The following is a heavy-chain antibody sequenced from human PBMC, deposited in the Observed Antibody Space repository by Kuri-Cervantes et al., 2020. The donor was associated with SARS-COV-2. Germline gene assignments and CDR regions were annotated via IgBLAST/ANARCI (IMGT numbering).Heavy chain of an antibody. CDR2: ISSSSSYI. CDR1: GFTFSSYS. Sequence: LSLTCAASGFTFSSYSMNWVRQAPGKGLEWVSSISSSSSYIYYADSVKGRFTISRDNAKNSLYLPMNSLRAEDTAVYYCARGLGRYSINFDYWGQGTQVTVAS. CDR3: ARGLGRYSINFDY. J-gene: IGHJ4*02. V-gene: IGHV3-21*01. D-gene: IGHD2-15*01.